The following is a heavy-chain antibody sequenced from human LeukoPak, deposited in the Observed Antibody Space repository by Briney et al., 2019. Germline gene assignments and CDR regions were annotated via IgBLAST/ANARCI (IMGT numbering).Heavy chain of an antibody. V-gene: IGHV3-53*01. CDR1: GFTVSTNF. CDR3: ARDLRGGSYGNFDY. Sequence: GGSLRLSCAASGFTVSTNFMSWVRQAPGKGLEWVSVIYSGGSTYYADSVKGRFTISRDNSKNTLYLQMNSLRAEDTAVYYCARDLRGGSYGNFDYWGQGALVTVSS. CDR2: IYSGGST. D-gene: IGHD1-26*01. J-gene: IGHJ4*02.